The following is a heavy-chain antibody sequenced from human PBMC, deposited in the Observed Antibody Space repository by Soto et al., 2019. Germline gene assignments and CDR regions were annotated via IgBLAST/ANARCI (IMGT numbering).Heavy chain of an antibody. CDR3: AREGSSSSVFDY. D-gene: IGHD6-6*01. Sequence: QVQLVQSGAEVKKPGSSVKVSCKASGGTFSSYTISWVRQAPGQGLEWMGRIIPILGIANYAQKFQGRVTITADKSTSTAYMELSSLRSEDTAVYYCAREGSSSSVFDYWGQGTLVTVSS. CDR1: GGTFSSYT. V-gene: IGHV1-69*08. J-gene: IGHJ4*02. CDR2: IIPILGIA.